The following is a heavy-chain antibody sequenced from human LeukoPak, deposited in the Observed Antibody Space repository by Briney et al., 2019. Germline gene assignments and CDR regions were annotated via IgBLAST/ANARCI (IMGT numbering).Heavy chain of an antibody. Sequence: GGSLRLSCAASGFTFSDHYMDWVRQAPGKGLEWVSAISGSGGSTYYADSVKGRFTISRDNSKNTLYLQMNSLRAEDTAVYYCAKGGGYYYGMDVWGQGTTVTVSS. CDR3: AKGGGYYYGMDV. CDR1: GFTFSDHY. J-gene: IGHJ6*02. D-gene: IGHD3-10*01. CDR2: ISGSGGST. V-gene: IGHV3-23*01.